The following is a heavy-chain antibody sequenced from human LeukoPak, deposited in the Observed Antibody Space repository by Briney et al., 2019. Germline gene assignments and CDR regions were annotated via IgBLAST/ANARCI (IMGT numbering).Heavy chain of an antibody. V-gene: IGHV4-61*01. CDR3: ARVFRSGNNWFDP. CDR1: GGSVSSGSFH. D-gene: IGHD3-3*01. CDR2: IIYSGSP. Sequence: SETLSLTCTVSGGSVSSGSFHWGWIRQPPGKGLEWIGYIIYSGSPTYNPSLKSRVTISVDTSKNQFSLKLTSVTAADTAVYFCARVFRSGNNWFDPWGLGTLVTVSS. J-gene: IGHJ5*02.